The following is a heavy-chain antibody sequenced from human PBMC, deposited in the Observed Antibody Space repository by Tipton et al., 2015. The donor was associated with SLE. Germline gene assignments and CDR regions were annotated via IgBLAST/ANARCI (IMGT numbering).Heavy chain of an antibody. J-gene: IGHJ4*02. Sequence: TLSLTCTVSGGSISSSSYYWGWIRQPPGKGLEWIGSISYSGSTNYNPSLKSRVAISVDRPKNQFSLKVGSVTAADTATYYCASYCSGGSCHEDFWGQGSLVTVSS. CDR3: ASYCSGGSCHEDF. CDR1: GGSISSSSYY. V-gene: IGHV4-39*01. D-gene: IGHD2-15*01. CDR2: ISYSGST.